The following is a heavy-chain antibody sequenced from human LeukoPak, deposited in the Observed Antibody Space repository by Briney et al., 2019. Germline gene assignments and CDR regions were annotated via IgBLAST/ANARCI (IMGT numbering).Heavy chain of an antibody. Sequence: ASVKVSCKASGGTFSSYAISWVRQAPGQGLEWMGGIIPIFGTANYAQKFQGRVTITTDESTSTAYMELSSLRSEDTAVYYCATAGGSSGYHSFDYWGQGTLVTVSS. CDR3: ATAGGSSGYHSFDY. V-gene: IGHV1-69*05. D-gene: IGHD3-22*01. J-gene: IGHJ4*02. CDR1: GGTFSSYA. CDR2: IIPIFGTA.